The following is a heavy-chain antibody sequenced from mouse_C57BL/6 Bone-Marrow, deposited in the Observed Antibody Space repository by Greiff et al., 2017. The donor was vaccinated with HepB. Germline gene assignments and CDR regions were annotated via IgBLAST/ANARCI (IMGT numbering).Heavy chain of an antibody. CDR3: ARWVPNDYYGKGY. Sequence: EVQLQQSGPELVKPGASVKISCKASGYTFTDYYMNWVKQSHGKSLEWIGDINPNNCGTSYNQKFKGKATLTVDKSSSTAYMELRSLTSEDSAVYYCARWVPNDYYGKGYWGQGTTLTVSS. CDR1: GYTFTDYY. CDR2: INPNNCGT. V-gene: IGHV1-26*01. D-gene: IGHD1-1*01. J-gene: IGHJ2*01.